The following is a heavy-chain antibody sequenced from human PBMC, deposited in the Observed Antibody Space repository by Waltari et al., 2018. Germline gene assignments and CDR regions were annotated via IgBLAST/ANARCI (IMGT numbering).Heavy chain of an antibody. Sequence: QLQLQESGPGLVKPSETLSLTCTVSGGSISSSSYYWGWIRQPPGKGLEWIGSIYYSGSTYYNPSLKSRVTISVDTSKNQFSLKLSSVTAADTAVYYCARDIYSSSSDPRLYYMDVWGKGTTVIVSS. V-gene: IGHV4-39*07. J-gene: IGHJ6*03. CDR1: GGSISSSSYY. CDR2: IYYSGST. CDR3: ARDIYSSSSDPRLYYMDV. D-gene: IGHD6-6*01.